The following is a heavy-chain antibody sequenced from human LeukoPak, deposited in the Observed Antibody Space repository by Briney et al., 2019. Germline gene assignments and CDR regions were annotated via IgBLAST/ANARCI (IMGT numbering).Heavy chain of an antibody. CDR3: ARQVGPEAPSDY. J-gene: IGHJ4*02. Sequence: SETLSLTCTLSGGSISTYYWGWIRQPPGKGLEWIGSIYYSGSTYYNPSLKSRVTISVDTSKNQFSLKLSSVTAADTAVYYCARQVGPEAPSDYWGQGTLVTVSS. V-gene: IGHV4-39*01. CDR2: IYYSGST. D-gene: IGHD1-26*01. CDR1: GGSISTYY.